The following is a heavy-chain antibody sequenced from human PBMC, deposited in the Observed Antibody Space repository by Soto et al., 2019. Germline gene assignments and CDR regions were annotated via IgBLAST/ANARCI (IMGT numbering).Heavy chain of an antibody. D-gene: IGHD6-13*01. CDR2: IYYSGST. CDR3: ARYNAASGTYYFDY. Sequence: SETLSLTCTVSGGSISSDYWSWILQPPGKGLEWIGDIYYSGSTNYNPSLRSRVTTSVDNSKNQFSLNLNSVTAADTAVYYCARYNAASGTYYFDYWGQGTLVTVSS. CDR1: GGSISSDY. V-gene: IGHV4-59*12. J-gene: IGHJ4*02.